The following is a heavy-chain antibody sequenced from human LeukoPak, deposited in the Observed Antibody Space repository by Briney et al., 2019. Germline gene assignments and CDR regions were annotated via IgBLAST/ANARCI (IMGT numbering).Heavy chain of an antibody. Sequence: PGGSLRLSCAASGFAFSSYSMNWVRQAPGKGLEWVSSISSSSSYIYYADSVKGRFTISRDNAKNSLYLQMNSLRAEDTAVYYCAGGWELPDAFDYWGQGTLVTVSS. CDR2: ISSSSSYI. D-gene: IGHD1-26*01. V-gene: IGHV3-21*01. CDR3: AGGWELPDAFDY. J-gene: IGHJ4*02. CDR1: GFAFSSYS.